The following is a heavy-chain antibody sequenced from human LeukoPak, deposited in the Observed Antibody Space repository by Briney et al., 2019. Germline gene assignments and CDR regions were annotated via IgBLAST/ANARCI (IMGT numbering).Heavy chain of an antibody. D-gene: IGHD3-10*01. CDR1: GGTFSSYA. J-gene: IGHJ4*02. CDR2: IIPIFGTA. V-gene: IGHV1-69*13. Sequence: SVKVSCKASGGTFSSYAISWVRQAPGQGLEWMGGIIPIFGTANYAQKFQGRVTITADESTSTAYMELSSLRSEDTAVYYCARERSFGELFFEYWGQGTLVTVSS. CDR3: ARERSFGELFFEY.